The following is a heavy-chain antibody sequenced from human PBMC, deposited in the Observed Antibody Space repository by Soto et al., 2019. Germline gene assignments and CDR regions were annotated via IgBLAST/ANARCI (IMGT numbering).Heavy chain of an antibody. J-gene: IGHJ4*02. CDR3: ARDKSDCSGGSCYHLDY. CDR2: INGGNGKT. D-gene: IGHD2-15*01. CDR1: GYTFTSYG. V-gene: IGHV1-3*01. Sequence: ASVKLSCKASGYTFTSYGIHWVRHAPGQRLEWMGWINGGNGKTKYSQNFQGRVAISRDTSASTAYMELNSLRSEDTAVYYCARDKSDCSGGSCYHLDYRGQGALVTVSS.